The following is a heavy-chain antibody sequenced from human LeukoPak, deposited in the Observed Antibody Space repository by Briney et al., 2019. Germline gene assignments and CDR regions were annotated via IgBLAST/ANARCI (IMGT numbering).Heavy chain of an antibody. Sequence: GRSLRLSCAASGFTFSSYAMHWVRQAPGKGLEWVAVISYDGRNKYYADSVKGRFTISRDNSKNTLYLQMNSLRAEDTAVYYCARAFLLWFGELYYFDYWGQGTLVTVSS. CDR1: GFTFSSYA. J-gene: IGHJ4*02. CDR3: ARAFLLWFGELYYFDY. D-gene: IGHD3-10*01. CDR2: ISYDGRNK. V-gene: IGHV3-30*04.